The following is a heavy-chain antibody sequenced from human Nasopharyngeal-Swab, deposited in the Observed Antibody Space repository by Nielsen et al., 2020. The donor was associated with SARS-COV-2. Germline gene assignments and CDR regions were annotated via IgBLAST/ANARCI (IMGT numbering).Heavy chain of an antibody. D-gene: IGHD2-15*01. CDR2: IYYSGST. Sequence: SETLSLTCTVSGGSISSGGYYWSWIRQHPGKGLEWIGYIYYSGSTYYNPSLKSRVTISVDTSKNQFSLKLSSVTAAGTAVYYCARATQRYCSGGSCSTDFDYWGQGTLVTVSS. V-gene: IGHV4-31*03. CDR3: ARATQRYCSGGSCSTDFDY. J-gene: IGHJ4*02. CDR1: GGSISSGGYY.